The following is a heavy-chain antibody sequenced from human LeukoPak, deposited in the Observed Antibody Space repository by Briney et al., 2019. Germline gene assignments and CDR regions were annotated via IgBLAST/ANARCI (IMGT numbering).Heavy chain of an antibody. Sequence: GGSLRLSCVASRFTFSNFAMQWVRQAPGRGLEWLAVISSDGGTKFYADSVKGRFTISRDNSKNSVYLQMNSLRAEDTAVYYCAKDRRYFGSGLDSWGQGTLVTVSS. J-gene: IGHJ4*02. CDR1: RFTFSNFA. CDR3: AKDRRYFGSGLDS. V-gene: IGHV3-30*18. CDR2: ISSDGGTK. D-gene: IGHD3-10*01.